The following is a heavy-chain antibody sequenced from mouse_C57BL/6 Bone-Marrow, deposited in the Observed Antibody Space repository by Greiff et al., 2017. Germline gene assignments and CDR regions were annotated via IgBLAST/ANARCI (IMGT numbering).Heavy chain of an antibody. CDR3: ARQIYYGYLYGYFDV. Sequence: DVHLVESGGGLVQPGGSLKLSCAASGFTFSDYGMAWVRQAPRKGPDWVAFISNLAYSINYADTVTGRFTISRENAKNTLYLEMSSLRSEDTAMYYCARQIYYGYLYGYFDVWGTGTTVTVSS. CDR1: GFTFSDYG. V-gene: IGHV5-15*01. D-gene: IGHD2-2*01. J-gene: IGHJ1*03. CDR2: ISNLAYSI.